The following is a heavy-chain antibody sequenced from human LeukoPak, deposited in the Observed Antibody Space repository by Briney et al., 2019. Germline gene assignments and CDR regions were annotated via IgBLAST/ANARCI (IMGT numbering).Heavy chain of an antibody. CDR2: IFYGGSP. D-gene: IGHD3-3*01. CDR1: GGSISRTNYC. J-gene: IGHJ3*01. CDR3: ASGIGVLDAVHF. Sequence: SETLSLTCTVSGGSISRTNYCWGWISQPPGKGLEWIGYIFYGGSPYYNPSLKSRFTISVDTSKSQFFLRLSPVTAADTAVYYCASGIGVLDAVHFWGQGTTVTVSS. V-gene: IGHV4-39*07.